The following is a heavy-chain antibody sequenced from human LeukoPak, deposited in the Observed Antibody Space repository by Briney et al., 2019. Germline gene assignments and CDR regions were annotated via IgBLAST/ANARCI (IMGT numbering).Heavy chain of an antibody. J-gene: IGHJ4*02. Sequence: GGSLRLSCAASGFTFSSYEMNWVRQAPGKGLEWVSYISSSGSTIYYADSVKGRFTISRDNAKNSPYLQMNSLRAEDTAVYYCARDLRYSSSWYGGYFDYWGQGTLVTVSS. CDR2: ISSSGSTI. CDR3: ARDLRYSSSWYGGYFDY. V-gene: IGHV3-48*03. CDR1: GFTFSSYE. D-gene: IGHD6-13*01.